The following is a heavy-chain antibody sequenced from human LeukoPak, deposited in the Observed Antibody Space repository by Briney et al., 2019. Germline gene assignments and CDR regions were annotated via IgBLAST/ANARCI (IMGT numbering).Heavy chain of an antibody. J-gene: IGHJ4*02. CDR3: AREFRGYFDY. CDR1: GVSISNTVYY. CDR2: SFDGGNS. V-gene: IGHV4-39*07. D-gene: IGHD3-10*01. Sequence: SETLSLTCTVSGVSISNTVYYWGWIRQAPGKGLEWIGTSFDGGNSYYNPSLKSRVTISVDTSKNQFSLKLSSVTAADTAVYYCAREFRGYFDYWGQGTLVTVSS.